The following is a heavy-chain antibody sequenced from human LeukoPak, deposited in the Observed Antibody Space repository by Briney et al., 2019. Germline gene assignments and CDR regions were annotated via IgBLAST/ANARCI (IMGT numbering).Heavy chain of an antibody. Sequence: PSETLSLTCAVYGGSFSGYYWSWIRQPPGKGLEWIGEINHSGSTNYNPSLKSRVTISVDTSKNQFSLKLSSVTAADMAVYYCARGLSYDSSGYYYRSNDYWGQGTLVTVSS. CDR2: INHSGST. D-gene: IGHD3-22*01. J-gene: IGHJ4*02. CDR1: GGSFSGYY. V-gene: IGHV4-34*01. CDR3: ARGLSYDSSGYYYRSNDY.